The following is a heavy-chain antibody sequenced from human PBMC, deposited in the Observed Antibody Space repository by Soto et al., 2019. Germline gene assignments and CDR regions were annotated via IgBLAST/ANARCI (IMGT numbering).Heavy chain of an antibody. Sequence: GGSLRLSCAASGFTVSSNYMSWVRQAPGKGLEWVSLIYSGGRTYYADSVKGRFTISRDNSKNTLYLQMNSLRAEDTAVYYCARPYYYGSGTGIDCWGQGTLVTVSS. J-gene: IGHJ4*02. V-gene: IGHV3-53*01. CDR3: ARPYYYGSGTGIDC. CDR1: GFTVSSNY. CDR2: IYSGGRT. D-gene: IGHD3-10*01.